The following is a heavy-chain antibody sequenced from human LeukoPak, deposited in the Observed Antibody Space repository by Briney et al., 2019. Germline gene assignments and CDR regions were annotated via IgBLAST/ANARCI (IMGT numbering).Heavy chain of an antibody. Sequence: ASVKVSCKASGGTFSSYAISWVRQAPGQGPEWMGRIIPILGIANYAQKFQGRVTITADKSTSTAYMELSSLRSEDTAVYYCARVTGTVVTPDYYYGMDVWGQGTTVTVS. J-gene: IGHJ6*02. CDR3: ARVTGTVVTPDYYYGMDV. CDR2: IIPILGIA. V-gene: IGHV1-69*04. CDR1: GGTFSSYA. D-gene: IGHD2-21*02.